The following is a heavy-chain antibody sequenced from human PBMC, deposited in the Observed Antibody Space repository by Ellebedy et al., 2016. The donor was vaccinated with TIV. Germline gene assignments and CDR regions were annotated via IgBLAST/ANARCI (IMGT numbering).Heavy chain of an antibody. V-gene: IGHV1-3*01. Sequence: AASVQVSCKASGYNFVSYAMHWVRQSPGQRLERMGWLSPGEGITKYSEMFQGRVTITSDTSANTVYMELTSLRFEDTAVYYWAREGGAAATPYRWSDPWGQGTLVTVSS. J-gene: IGHJ5*02. D-gene: IGHD3-16*02. CDR1: GYNFVSYA. CDR3: AREGGAAATPYRWSDP. CDR2: LSPGEGIT.